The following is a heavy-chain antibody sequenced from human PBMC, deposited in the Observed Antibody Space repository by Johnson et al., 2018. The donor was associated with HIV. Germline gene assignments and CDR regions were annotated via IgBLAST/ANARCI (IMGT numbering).Heavy chain of an antibody. Sequence: QVQLVESGGGVVQPGGSLRLSCTASGFTFSTYAMSWVRQAPGKGLEWVAFIRYDGSNKYYADSVKGRFTISRDNSKNTLYLQMNSLRAEDTAVYYCASDRGYWDAFDVWGQGTMVTVSS. V-gene: IGHV3-33*08. J-gene: IGHJ3*01. CDR2: IRYDGSNK. D-gene: IGHD3-22*01. CDR3: ASDRGYWDAFDV. CDR1: GFTFSTYA.